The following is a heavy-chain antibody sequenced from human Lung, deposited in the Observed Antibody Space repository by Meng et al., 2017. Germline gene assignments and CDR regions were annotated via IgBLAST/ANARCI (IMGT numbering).Heavy chain of an antibody. CDR2: ISGSGGST. CDR1: GFTLCSYA. J-gene: IGHJ4*02. Sequence: EVQLLESGGGLGQPGGSPSLPCVASGFTLCSYAMTWVRQAPGKGLEWVSSISGSGGSTYYADSVRGRFTISRDNSKNTVYLQMNSLRAEDTAIYYCVRRIEYSSSSGYWGQGTLVTVSS. V-gene: IGHV3-23*01. CDR3: VRRIEYSSSSGY. D-gene: IGHD6-6*01.